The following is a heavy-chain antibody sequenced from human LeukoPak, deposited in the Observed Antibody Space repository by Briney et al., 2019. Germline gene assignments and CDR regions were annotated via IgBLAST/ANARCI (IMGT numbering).Heavy chain of an antibody. Sequence: SETLSLTCTVSGYSISSGYYWGWIRQPPGKGLEWIGSIYHSGNTYYSPSLKSRVTISVDTSKNQFSLKLSSVTAADTAVYYCARDGGSGSSSSLIDYWGQGTLVTVSS. J-gene: IGHJ4*02. CDR2: IYHSGNT. D-gene: IGHD6-6*01. CDR1: GYSISSGYY. V-gene: IGHV4-38-2*02. CDR3: ARDGGSGSSSSLIDY.